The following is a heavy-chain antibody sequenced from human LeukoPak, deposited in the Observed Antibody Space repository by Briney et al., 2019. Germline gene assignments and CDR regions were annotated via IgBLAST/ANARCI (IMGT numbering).Heavy chain of an antibody. Sequence: GGSLRLSCAASGFIFSSYAMSWVRQVPGKGLEWVSSISGSGGSTYYADSVKGRFTISRDNSKNTLYLQMNSLRAEDTAVYYCAKVPPGYSSSWYGGYFDYWGQGTLVTVSS. J-gene: IGHJ4*02. V-gene: IGHV3-23*01. CDR2: ISGSGGST. CDR1: GFIFSSYA. CDR3: AKVPPGYSSSWYGGYFDY. D-gene: IGHD6-13*01.